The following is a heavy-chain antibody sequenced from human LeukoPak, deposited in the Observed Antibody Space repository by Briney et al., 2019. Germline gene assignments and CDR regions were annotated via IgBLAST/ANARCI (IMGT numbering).Heavy chain of an antibody. CDR2: VYYSGAT. CDR3: ARLSCSDAVCPTLPYNHFDP. CDR1: GGSISNRGFF. V-gene: IGHV4-39*02. J-gene: IGHJ5*02. D-gene: IGHD2-15*01. Sequence: SETLSLTCTVSGGSISNRGFFWGWIRQAPGKGPEWIGSVYYSGATYYSSSLKSRVTISVDTSKNRLSLKLSSVTAADSAVYYCARLSCSDAVCPTLPYNHFDPWGQGTLVTVSS.